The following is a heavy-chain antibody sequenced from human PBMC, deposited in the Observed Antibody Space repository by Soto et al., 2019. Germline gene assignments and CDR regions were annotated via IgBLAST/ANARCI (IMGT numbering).Heavy chain of an antibody. J-gene: IGHJ5*02. D-gene: IGHD1-1*01. V-gene: IGHV3-11*01. CDR1: GSIFSDYY. Sequence: GSLRLSCAASGSIFSDYYMSWIRQAPGKGLEWLAYISRDGNAIFYADSVIGRFTVSRDNAKNSLFLQMDDLRAEDTAMFFCARGAEMSSLTKWFDPWGQGTLVTVSS. CDR2: ISRDGNAI. CDR3: ARGAEMSSLTKWFDP.